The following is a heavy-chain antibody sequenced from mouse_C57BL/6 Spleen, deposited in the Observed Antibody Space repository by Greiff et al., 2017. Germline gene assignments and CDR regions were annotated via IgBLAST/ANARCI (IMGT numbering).Heavy chain of an antibody. CDR2: ISPGDGDT. CDR3: AYDYGGYAMDY. J-gene: IGHJ4*01. V-gene: IGHV1-80*01. CDR1: GYAFSSYW. Sequence: QVQLQQSGAELVKPGASVKISCQASGYAFSSYWMHWVKQRPGKGLEWIGQISPGDGDTNYNGKFKGKATLTADKSSSTAYMQLSSLTSEDSAIYFCAYDYGGYAMDYWGQGTSVTVSS. D-gene: IGHD2-4*01.